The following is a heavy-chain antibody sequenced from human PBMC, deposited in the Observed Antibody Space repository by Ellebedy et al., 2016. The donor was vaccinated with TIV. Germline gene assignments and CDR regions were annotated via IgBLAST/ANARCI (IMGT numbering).Heavy chain of an antibody. Sequence: GESLKISCAASGFSFRSYWMSWVRQAPGKGLEWVANINQDGSQKYSVDSVKGRFTISRDNAKNSLYLQMNSLRIEDTAVYYCARDGSYGDFRSPSHAFEIWGQGTVVAVSS. CDR1: GFSFRSYW. V-gene: IGHV3-7*01. CDR3: ARDGSYGDFRSPSHAFEI. D-gene: IGHD4-17*01. CDR2: INQDGSQK. J-gene: IGHJ3*02.